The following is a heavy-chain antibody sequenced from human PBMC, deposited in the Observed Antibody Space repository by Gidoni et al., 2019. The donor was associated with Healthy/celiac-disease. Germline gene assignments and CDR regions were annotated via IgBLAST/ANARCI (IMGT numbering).Heavy chain of an antibody. Sequence: QVQRVESGGGVVQPGRSLRLSCAASGFTFSSYGMHWVRQAPGRGLEWVAVISYDGSNKYYADSVKGRFTISRDNSKTTLYLQMISLRAEDTAVYYCAKDPYVVVTAIAPYYFDYWGHGTLVTVSS. V-gene: IGHV3-30*18. CDR1: GFTFSSYG. CDR2: ISYDGSNK. D-gene: IGHD2-21*02. CDR3: AKDPYVVVTAIAPYYFDY. J-gene: IGHJ4*01.